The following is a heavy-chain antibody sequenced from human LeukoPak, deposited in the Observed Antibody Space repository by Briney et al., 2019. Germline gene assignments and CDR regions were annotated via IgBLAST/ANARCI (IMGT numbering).Heavy chain of an antibody. CDR3: AKDENYDILTGYFESPNWYFDL. Sequence: PSETLSLTCTASGGSISSYYWSWIRQPAGKGLEWIGRIYTSGSTNYNPSLKSRVTMSVDTSKNQFSLKLSSVTAADTAVYYCAKDENYDILTGYFESPNWYFDLWGRGTLVTVSS. D-gene: IGHD3-9*01. V-gene: IGHV4-4*07. CDR1: GGSISSYY. CDR2: IYTSGST. J-gene: IGHJ2*01.